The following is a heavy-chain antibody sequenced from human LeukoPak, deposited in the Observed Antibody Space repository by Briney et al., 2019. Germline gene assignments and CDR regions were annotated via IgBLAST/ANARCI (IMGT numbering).Heavy chain of an antibody. CDR2: INPSGGST. Sequence: GASVKVSCKASGYTFTSYYMHWVRQAPGQGLEWMGIINPSGGSTSYAQEFQGRVTMTRDTSTSTVYMELSSLRSEDTAVYYCARVGYCSGGSCYDGAFDIWGQGTMVTVSS. CDR1: GYTFTSYY. CDR3: ARVGYCSGGSCYDGAFDI. D-gene: IGHD2-15*01. V-gene: IGHV1-46*01. J-gene: IGHJ3*02.